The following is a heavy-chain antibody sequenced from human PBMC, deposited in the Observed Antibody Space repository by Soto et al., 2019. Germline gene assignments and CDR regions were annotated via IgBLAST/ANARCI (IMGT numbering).Heavy chain of an antibody. CDR3: ARVSNYGSGSYYYYYYMDV. CDR1: GYTITSYD. J-gene: IGHJ6*03. Sequence: QVQLVQSGAEVKKPGASVKVSCKASGYTITSYDINWVRQATGQGLEWMGWMNPNSGNTGYAQKFQGRVTMTRNTSISTAYMELSSLRSEDTAVYYCARVSNYGSGSYYYYYYMDVWGKGTTVTVSS. CDR2: MNPNSGNT. D-gene: IGHD3-10*01. V-gene: IGHV1-8*01.